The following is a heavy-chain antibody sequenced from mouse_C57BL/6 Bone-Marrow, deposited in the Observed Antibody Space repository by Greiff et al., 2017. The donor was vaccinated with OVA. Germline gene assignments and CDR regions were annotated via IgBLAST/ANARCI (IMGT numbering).Heavy chain of an antibody. Sequence: QVQLQQPVAELVKPGASVKLSCKASGYTFTSYWMHWVKQRPGQGLEWIGMIHPNSGSTNYNEKFKSKATLTVDKSSSTAYMQLSSLTSEDSAVYYCASYYSVYYAMDYWGQGTSVTVSS. J-gene: IGHJ4*01. D-gene: IGHD2-12*01. V-gene: IGHV1-64*01. CDR3: ASYYSVYYAMDY. CDR1: GYTFTSYW. CDR2: IHPNSGST.